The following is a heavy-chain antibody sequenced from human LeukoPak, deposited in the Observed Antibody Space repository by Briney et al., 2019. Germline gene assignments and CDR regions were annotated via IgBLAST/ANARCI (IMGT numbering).Heavy chain of an antibody. D-gene: IGHD2-2*01. Sequence: ASVKVSCKASGYTFTSYDINWVRQATGQGLEWMGWMNPNSGNTGYAQKFQGRVTMTRNTSISTAYMELSSLRSEDTAVYYCARGKWGDIVVVPAATYYYYYMDVWGKGTTVTVSS. CDR2: MNPNSGNT. J-gene: IGHJ6*03. V-gene: IGHV1-8*01. CDR3: ARGKWGDIVVVPAATYYYYYMDV. CDR1: GYTFTSYD.